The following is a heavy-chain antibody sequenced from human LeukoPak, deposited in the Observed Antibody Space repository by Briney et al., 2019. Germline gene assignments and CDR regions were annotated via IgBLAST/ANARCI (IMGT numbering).Heavy chain of an antibody. V-gene: IGHV4-39*01. J-gene: IGHJ5*02. CDR2: IYYSGST. D-gene: IGHD6-13*01. Sequence: PSETLSLTCTVPGGSISSSSYYWGWIRQPPGKGLEWIGSIYYSGSTYYNPSLKSRVTISVDTSKNQFSLKLSSVTAADTAVYYCARGSSFLLWFDPWGQGTLVTVSS. CDR3: ARGSSFLLWFDP. CDR1: GGSISSSSYY.